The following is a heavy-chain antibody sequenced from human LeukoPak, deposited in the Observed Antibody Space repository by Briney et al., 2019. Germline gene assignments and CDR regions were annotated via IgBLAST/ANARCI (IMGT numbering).Heavy chain of an antibody. J-gene: IGHJ3*02. Sequence: GGSLRLSCAASGFTFSSYAMSWVRQVPGKGPEWVANIKEDGSDKYYVDSVKGRFTISRDNAKNSLYLQMNSLRAEDTAVYYCARSRDHGFDICGQGTMVTVSS. D-gene: IGHD5-24*01. CDR3: ARSRDHGFDI. CDR2: IKEDGSDK. CDR1: GFTFSSYA. V-gene: IGHV3-7*02.